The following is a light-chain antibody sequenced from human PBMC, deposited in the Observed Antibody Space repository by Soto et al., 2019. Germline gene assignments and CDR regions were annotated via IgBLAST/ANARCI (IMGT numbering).Light chain of an antibody. CDR2: GVS. V-gene: IGKV3-20*01. CDR3: GQFVSSPPRT. CDR1: QTASSTF. J-gene: IGKJ1*01. Sequence: EIVLTQSPGTLSLSPGQRATLSCRASQTASSTFLAWYQQKPGQAPRLLIYGVSNRATGIPDRFSGSGSGTDFTLTINRLEPEDFAVYFCGQFVSSPPRTFGQGTKVEIK.